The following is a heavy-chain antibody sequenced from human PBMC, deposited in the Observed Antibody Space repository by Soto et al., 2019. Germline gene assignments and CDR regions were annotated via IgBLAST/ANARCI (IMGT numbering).Heavy chain of an antibody. Sequence: ASVKVSCKASGYTFTGYYMHWVRQAPGQGLEWMGWINPNSGGTNYAQKFQGWVTMTRDTSISTAYMELSRLRSDDTAVYYCARGAAAAGTMIYFDYWGQGTLVTVSS. CDR3: ARGAAAAGTMIYFDY. D-gene: IGHD6-13*01. CDR1: GYTFTGYY. CDR2: INPNSGGT. J-gene: IGHJ4*02. V-gene: IGHV1-2*04.